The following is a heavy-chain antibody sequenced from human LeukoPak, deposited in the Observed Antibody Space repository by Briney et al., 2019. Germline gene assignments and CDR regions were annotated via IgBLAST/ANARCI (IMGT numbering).Heavy chain of an antibody. CDR2: IYYSEST. V-gene: IGHV4-59*08. J-gene: IGHJ3*02. D-gene: IGHD3-10*01. Sequence: PSETLSLTCTVSGGSISSYYWSWIRQPPGKGLEWIGYIYYSESTNYNPSLKSRVTISVDTSKNQFSLKLSSVTAADTAVYYCATGGAGYYYGSGSNGYAFDIWGQGTMVTVSS. CDR1: GGSISSYY. CDR3: ATGGAGYYYGSGSNGYAFDI.